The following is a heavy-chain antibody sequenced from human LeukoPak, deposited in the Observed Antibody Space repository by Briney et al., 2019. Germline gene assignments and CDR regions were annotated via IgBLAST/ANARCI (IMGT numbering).Heavy chain of an antibody. J-gene: IGHJ4*02. CDR1: GFAFSSSW. CDR2: VNTVSSYI. CDR3: ARLRRNSDRSDFFYYYDH. D-gene: IGHD3-22*01. V-gene: IGHV3-21*01. Sequence: GGSLRLSCAASGFAFSSSWMSWVRQAPGKGLEWVASVNTVSSYIYYADSMRGRFTISRDNAKNSLFLQMNSLRAEDTAVYYCARLRRNSDRSDFFYYYDHWGQGTLVTVSS.